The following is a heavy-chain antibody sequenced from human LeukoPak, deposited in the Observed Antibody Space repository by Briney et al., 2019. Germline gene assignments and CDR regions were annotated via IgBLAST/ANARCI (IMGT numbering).Heavy chain of an antibody. CDR2: MNLNSGNT. D-gene: IGHD6-13*01. CDR3: ARGSSSWYFDRSRLSDY. V-gene: IGHV1-8*01. J-gene: IGHJ4*02. Sequence: GASVKVSCKASGYTFTSYDINWVRQATGQGLEWMGWMNLNSGNTGYAQKFQGRVTMTRNTSISTAYMELSSLRSEDTAVYYCARGSSSWYFDRSRLSDYWGQGTLVTVSS. CDR1: GYTFTSYD.